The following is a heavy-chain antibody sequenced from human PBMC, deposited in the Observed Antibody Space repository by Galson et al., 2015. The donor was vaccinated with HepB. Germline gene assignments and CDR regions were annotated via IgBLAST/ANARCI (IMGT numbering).Heavy chain of an antibody. Sequence: SLRLSCAASGFTFSSYAMSWVRQAPGKGLEWVSAISGSGGSTYYADSVKGRFTISRDNSKNTLYLQMNSLRAEDTAVYYCAKVLQQLVRGVRWFDPWGQGTLVTVSS. CDR3: AKVLQQLVRGVRWFDP. D-gene: IGHD6-13*01. CDR1: GFTFSSYA. J-gene: IGHJ5*02. V-gene: IGHV3-23*01. CDR2: ISGSGGST.